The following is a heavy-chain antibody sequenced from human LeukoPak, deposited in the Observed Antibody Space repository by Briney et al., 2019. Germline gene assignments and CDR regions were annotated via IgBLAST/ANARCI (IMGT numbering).Heavy chain of an antibody. V-gene: IGHV3-15*01. Sequence: GGSLRQTSASSAFTFINAWLSCVRQAPGKGLEWVGRIKSNTDGGTTDYAAPVKGRFTISRDDSKNTLYLQMNSLKPEDTAVYFCSTELRWEFLPPGYWGQGTMVTVSP. J-gene: IGHJ4*02. CDR2: IKSNTDGGTT. CDR3: STELRWEFLPPGY. CDR1: AFTFINAW. D-gene: IGHD1-26*01.